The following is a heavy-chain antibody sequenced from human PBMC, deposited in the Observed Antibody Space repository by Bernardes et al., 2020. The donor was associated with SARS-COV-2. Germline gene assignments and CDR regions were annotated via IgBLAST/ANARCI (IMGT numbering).Heavy chain of an antibody. D-gene: IGHD1-26*01. V-gene: IGHV3-11*01. CDR2: ISRSGGTI. Sequence: GRSLRLSCAASGFTFSDYFMGWIRQAPGTGLEWVADISRSGGTIYYADSLKGRFTISRDNTKNSLYLQMNSLTVEDTAVYYCARDGSPHGRDQRGGWFDPWGQGTPVNVSS. CDR3: ARDGSPHGRDQRGGWFDP. CDR1: GFTFSDYF. J-gene: IGHJ5*02.